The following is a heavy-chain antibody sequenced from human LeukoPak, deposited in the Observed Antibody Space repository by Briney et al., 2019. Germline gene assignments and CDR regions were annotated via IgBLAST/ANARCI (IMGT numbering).Heavy chain of an antibody. Sequence: SETLSLTCTVSGGSISSSSYYWGWIRQPPGKGLEWIGSIYYSGSTYYNPSLKSRVTISVDTSKNQFSLKLSSVTAADTAVYYCARLWNTPDYWGQGTLVTVSS. V-gene: IGHV4-39*01. CDR1: GGSISSSSYY. CDR3: ARLWNTPDY. D-gene: IGHD1/OR15-1a*01. CDR2: IYYSGST. J-gene: IGHJ4*02.